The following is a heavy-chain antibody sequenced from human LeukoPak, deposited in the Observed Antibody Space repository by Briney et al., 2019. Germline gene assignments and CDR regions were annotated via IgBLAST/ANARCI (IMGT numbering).Heavy chain of an antibody. J-gene: IGHJ6*03. CDR1: GYTFTGYF. D-gene: IGHD2-2*01. CDR3: ARGIVVVPAAMTYYYYYMDV. V-gene: IGHV1-2*02. Sequence: ASVKVSCKASGYTFTGYFMHWVRQAPGQGLEWMGWINPNSGGTNYAQKFQGRVTMTRDTSISTAYMELSRLRSGDTAVYYCARGIVVVPAAMTYYYYYMDVWGKGTTVTVSS. CDR2: INPNSGGT.